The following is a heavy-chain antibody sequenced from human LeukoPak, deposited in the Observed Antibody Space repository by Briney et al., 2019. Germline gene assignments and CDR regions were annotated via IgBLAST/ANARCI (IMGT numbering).Heavy chain of an antibody. V-gene: IGHV4-34*01. Sequence: SETLSLTCAVYGGSFSGYYWSWIRQPPGKGLEWIGEINHSGSTNYNPSLKSRVTISVDTSKNQFSLKLSSVTAADTAVYYCARLGALYSSSWYARYYYGMDVWGQGTTVTVSS. CDR2: INHSGST. D-gene: IGHD6-13*01. CDR3: ARLGALYSSSWYARYYYGMDV. CDR1: GGSFSGYY. J-gene: IGHJ6*02.